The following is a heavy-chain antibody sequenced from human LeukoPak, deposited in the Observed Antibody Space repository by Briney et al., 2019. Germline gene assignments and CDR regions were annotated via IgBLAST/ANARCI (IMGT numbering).Heavy chain of an antibody. CDR1: GYTFTSYG. J-gene: IGHJ4*02. CDR2: ISAYNGNT. Sequence: ASVKVSCKASGYTFTSYGISWVRQAPGQGLEWMGWISAYNGNTNYAQKHQARVTITTDTPTSTANIEMRSLRSDDTAVYYCARVNPPGITMIVDYWGQGTLVTVSS. CDR3: ARVNPPGITMIVDY. D-gene: IGHD3-22*01. V-gene: IGHV1-18*01.